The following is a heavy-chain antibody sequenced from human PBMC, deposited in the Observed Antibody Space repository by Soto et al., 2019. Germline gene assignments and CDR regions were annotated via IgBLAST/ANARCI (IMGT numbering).Heavy chain of an antibody. V-gene: IGHV3-33*01. CDR2: IWYDGSNK. CDR1: GFTFSSYG. D-gene: IGHD3-3*01. Sequence: QVQLVESGGGVVQPGRSLRLSCAASGFTFSSYGMHWVRQAPGKGLEWVAVIWYDGSNKYYADSVKGRFTISRDNSMNTLYLQMNSLRAEDTAVYYCAREEITIRPGSSDGMDVWGQGTTVSFSS. CDR3: AREEITIRPGSSDGMDV. J-gene: IGHJ6*02.